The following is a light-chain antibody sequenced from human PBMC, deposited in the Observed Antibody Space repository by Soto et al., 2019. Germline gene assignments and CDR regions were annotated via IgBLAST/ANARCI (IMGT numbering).Light chain of an antibody. CDR1: SIDVGGYNF. V-gene: IGLV2-14*01. Sequence: QSVLTQPAAVSGSPGQSITIACPGTSIDVGGYNFVSWYQQHPDKAPKLMIYDVTNRPSGVSNRFSGSKSGNTASLTISGLQAEDEADYYCSSYTSISTYVFGTGSKVTVL. CDR3: SSYTSISTYV. CDR2: DVT. J-gene: IGLJ1*01.